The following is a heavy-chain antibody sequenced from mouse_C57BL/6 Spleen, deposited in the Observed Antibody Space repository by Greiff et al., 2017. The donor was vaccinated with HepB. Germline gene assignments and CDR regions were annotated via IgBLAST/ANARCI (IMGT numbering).Heavy chain of an antibody. CDR3: TTVITTVVAPPFDY. Sequence: VQLQQSGAELVRPGASVKLSCTASGFNIKDYYMHWVKQRPEQGLEWIGRIDPEDGDTEYAPKFQGKATMTADTSSNTAYLQLSSLTSEDTAVYYCTTVITTVVAPPFDYWGQGTTLTVSS. D-gene: IGHD1-1*01. CDR2: IDPEDGDT. V-gene: IGHV14-1*01. CDR1: GFNIKDYY. J-gene: IGHJ2*01.